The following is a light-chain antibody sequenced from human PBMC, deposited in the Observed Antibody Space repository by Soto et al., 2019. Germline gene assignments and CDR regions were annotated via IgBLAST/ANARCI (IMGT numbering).Light chain of an antibody. V-gene: IGLV2-14*01. CDR1: SSDVGGYNY. Sequence: ALTQPASASGSPGQSITISCTGTSSDVGGYNYVSWYQQHPGKAPKFMIYDVSNRPSGVSNRFSGSKSGNTASLTISGLQAEDEADYYCCSYTTSNTRQIVFGTGTKVTVL. CDR3: CSYTTSNTRQIV. CDR2: DVS. J-gene: IGLJ1*01.